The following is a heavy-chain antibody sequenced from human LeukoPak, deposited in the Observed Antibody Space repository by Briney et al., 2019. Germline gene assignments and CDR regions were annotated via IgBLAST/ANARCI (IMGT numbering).Heavy chain of an antibody. CDR3: ARDERYSDADHHYPDLGY. Sequence: ASVKVSCKASRYIFTGYYLFWVRQAPGQGLEWMGWINPNGGATRYAQKFQGRVTLTCDTSIRTTYMELSSLTSDDTAVYYCARDERYSDADHHYPDLGYWGQGTLVTVSS. CDR2: INPNGGAT. D-gene: IGHD3-16*01. J-gene: IGHJ4*02. V-gene: IGHV1-2*02. CDR1: RYIFTGYY.